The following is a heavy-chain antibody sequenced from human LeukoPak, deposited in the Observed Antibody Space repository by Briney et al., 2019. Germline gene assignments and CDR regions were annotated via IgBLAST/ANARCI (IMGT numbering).Heavy chain of an antibody. Sequence: SETLSLTCAVYGGSFSGYYWSWIRQPPGKGLEWIGEINYSGSTNYNPSLKRRVTISVDTSKNQFSLKLSSVTAADTAVYYCARTAGPYYSYDSNWFDPWGQGTLVTVSS. V-gene: IGHV4-34*01. CDR2: INYSGST. CDR3: ARTAGPYYSYDSNWFDP. D-gene: IGHD5-18*01. CDR1: GGSFSGYY. J-gene: IGHJ5*02.